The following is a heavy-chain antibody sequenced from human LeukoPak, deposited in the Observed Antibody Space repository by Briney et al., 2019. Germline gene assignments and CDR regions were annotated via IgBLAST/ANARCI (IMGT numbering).Heavy chain of an antibody. CDR1: GFTFSSYE. CDR3: AKAGSIRFDY. CDR2: ISGSGGST. Sequence: GGSLRLSCAASGFTFSSYEMNWVRQAPGKGLEWVSAISGSGGSTYYADSVKGRFTISRDNSKNTLYLQMNSLRAEDTAAYYCAKAGSIRFDYWGQGTLVTVSS. J-gene: IGHJ4*02. D-gene: IGHD1-26*01. V-gene: IGHV3-23*01.